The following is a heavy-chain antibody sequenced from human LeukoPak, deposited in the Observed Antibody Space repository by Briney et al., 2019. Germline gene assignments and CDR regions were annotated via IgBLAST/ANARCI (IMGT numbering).Heavy chain of an antibody. D-gene: IGHD6-13*01. CDR3: STSPSFGSSWYQFNY. V-gene: IGHV3-23*01. J-gene: IGHJ4*02. Sequence: GGSLRLSCAASGFTFSSYATSWVRQAPGRGLEWVSAISGRDGRTYYTDSVKGRFTISRDNSRDTLYLQMNSLRAEDTAVYYCSTSPSFGSSWYQFNYWGQGTLVTVFS. CDR2: ISGRDGRT. CDR1: GFTFSSYA.